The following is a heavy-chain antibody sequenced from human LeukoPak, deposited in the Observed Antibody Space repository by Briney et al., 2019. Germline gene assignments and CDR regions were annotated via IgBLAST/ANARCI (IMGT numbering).Heavy chain of an antibody. CDR1: GFTFSSYA. Sequence: RPGGSLRLSCAASGFTFSSYAVSWVRQAPGKGLEWVSAISGSGGSTYYADSVKGRFTISRDNSKNTLYLQMNSLRAEDTAVYYCAKSYRDYYGSGGDFDYWGQGTLVTVSS. D-gene: IGHD3-10*01. CDR2: ISGSGGST. J-gene: IGHJ4*02. CDR3: AKSYRDYYGSGGDFDY. V-gene: IGHV3-23*01.